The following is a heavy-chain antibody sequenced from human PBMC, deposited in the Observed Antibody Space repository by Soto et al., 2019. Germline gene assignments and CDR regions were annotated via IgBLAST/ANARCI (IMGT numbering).Heavy chain of an antibody. CDR3: ARKRGYWNYVYYYYYYMDV. V-gene: IGHV3-7*01. CDR2: IKQDGSEK. D-gene: IGHD1-7*01. Sequence: GGSLRLSCAASGFTFSSYWMSWVRQAPGKGLEWVANIKQDGSEKYYVDSVKGRFTISRDNAKNSLYLQMNSLRAEDTAVYYCARKRGYWNYVYYYYYYMDVWGKGTTVTVSS. J-gene: IGHJ6*03. CDR1: GFTFSSYW.